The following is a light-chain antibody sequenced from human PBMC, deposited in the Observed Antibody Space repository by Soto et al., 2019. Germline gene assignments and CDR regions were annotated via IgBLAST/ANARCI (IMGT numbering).Light chain of an antibody. V-gene: IGLV2-14*01. CDR3: SSYTSSSTVL. CDR1: SSDVGGYSY. Sequence: QSALTQPASVSGSLGQSITISCTGTSSDVGGYSYVSWYQQHPGKDPKVVIFEVTKRPSGVSSRFSGSKSGNTASLTVSGLQAEDEGDYYCSSYTSSSTVLFGGGTKVTVL. J-gene: IGLJ2*01. CDR2: EVT.